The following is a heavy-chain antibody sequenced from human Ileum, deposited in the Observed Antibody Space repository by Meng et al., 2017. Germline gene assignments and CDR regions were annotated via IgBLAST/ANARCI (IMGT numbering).Heavy chain of an antibody. CDR2: ITSDGSST. CDR1: GFTLSSYW. V-gene: IGHV3-74*01. D-gene: IGHD1-7*01. CDR3: TKGGLGTKNTRRWFDP. J-gene: IGHJ5*02. Sequence: DGQLVDFGGGLVQPGGSLRLSCAAFGFTLSSYWMHWVRQAPGKGLVWVSRITSDGSSTTYADSVKSRFTISRDTAKNTLYLQMNSLRAEDTAIYYCTKGGLGTKNTRRWFDPWGQGTLVTVSS.